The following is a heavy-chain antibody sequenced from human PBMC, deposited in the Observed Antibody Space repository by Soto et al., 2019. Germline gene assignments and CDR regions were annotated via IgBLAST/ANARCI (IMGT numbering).Heavy chain of an antibody. Sequence: PSETLCLTYTVSGGSINSYYWSWIRQPPGKGLEWIGYIYYSGSTNYNPSLKSRVTISVDTSKNQFSLKLNSVTAADTAVYYCARGRSGSAGWGQGTLVTVS. D-gene: IGHD3-10*01. J-gene: IGHJ4*02. CDR3: ARGRSGSAG. CDR2: IYYSGST. V-gene: IGHV4-59*01. CDR1: GGSINSYY.